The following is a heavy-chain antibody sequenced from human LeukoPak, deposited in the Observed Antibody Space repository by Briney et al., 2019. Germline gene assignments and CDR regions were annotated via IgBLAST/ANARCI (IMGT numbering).Heavy chain of an antibody. CDR3: AKGSSGYFADL. CDR2: ISNDGGGT. J-gene: IGHJ5*02. D-gene: IGHD3-22*01. Sequence: GGSLRLSCVASGFTFSSFWMSWVRQAPGKGLEWVAAISNDGGGTMYAAFVEGRFTISRDNSKNTLFLQMNSLRAEDTALYYCAKGSSGYFADLWGQGTLVTVSS. V-gene: IGHV3-23*01. CDR1: GFTFSSFW.